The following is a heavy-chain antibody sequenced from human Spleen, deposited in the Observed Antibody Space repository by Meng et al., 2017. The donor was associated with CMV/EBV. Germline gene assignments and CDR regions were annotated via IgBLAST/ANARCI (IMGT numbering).Heavy chain of an antibody. CDR2: IYYTGSP. CDR1: GDSIKNYY. CDR3: ARGARVYYHDISGYVPADY. D-gene: IGHD3-22*01. J-gene: IGHJ4*02. Sequence: SETLSLTCAVSGDSIKNYYWTWIRQPPGKELEWIGYIYYTGSPKYNPSLKSRVTISVDTSENQVSLRLTSVTAADTAVYFCARGARVYYHDISGYVPADYWGQGMLVTVSS. V-gene: IGHV4-59*01.